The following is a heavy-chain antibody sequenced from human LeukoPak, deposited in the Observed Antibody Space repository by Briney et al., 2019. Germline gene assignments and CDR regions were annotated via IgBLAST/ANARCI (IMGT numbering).Heavy chain of an antibody. CDR2: ISSSSSYI. J-gene: IGHJ4*02. CDR3: AKAGPTVY. CDR1: GFTFSSYS. Sequence: NPGGSLRLSCAASGFTFSSYSMNWVRQAPGKGLEWVSSISSSSSYIYYADSVKGRFTISRDNSKNTLYLQMNSLRAEDTAVYYCAKAGPTVYWGQGTLVTVSS. D-gene: IGHD4-11*01. V-gene: IGHV3-21*04.